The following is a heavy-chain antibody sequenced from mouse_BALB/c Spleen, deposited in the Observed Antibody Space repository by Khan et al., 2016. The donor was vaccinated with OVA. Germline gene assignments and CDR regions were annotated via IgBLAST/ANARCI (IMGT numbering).Heavy chain of an antibody. Sequence: EVELVESGGVLVEPGGSVKLSCAASGFTFSSFVMSWVSQTPEQRLEWVATISSAATYTYYPDSVKVRSTISRDNAKNTLYLQMNSLWSDDSAIYYWAGSSYGWFAYWGQGTLVTVST. J-gene: IGHJ3*01. CDR1: GFTFSSFV. CDR3: AGSSYGWFAY. D-gene: IGHD1-1*01. CDR2: ISSAATYT. V-gene: IGHV5-9-1*01.